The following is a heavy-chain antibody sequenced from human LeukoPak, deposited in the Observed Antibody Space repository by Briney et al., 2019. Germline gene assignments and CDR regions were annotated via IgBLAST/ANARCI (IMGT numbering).Heavy chain of an antibody. Sequence: GGSLRLSCAASGFTFSSYAMSWVRQAPGKGLEWVSAISGSGGSTYYADSVKGRFTISRDNSKNTLYLQMNSLRAEDTAVYYCAKGYYDFWSGYRIHWYFDLWGRGTLVIVSS. V-gene: IGHV3-23*01. D-gene: IGHD3-3*01. CDR1: GFTFSSYA. CDR3: AKGYYDFWSGYRIHWYFDL. CDR2: ISGSGGST. J-gene: IGHJ2*01.